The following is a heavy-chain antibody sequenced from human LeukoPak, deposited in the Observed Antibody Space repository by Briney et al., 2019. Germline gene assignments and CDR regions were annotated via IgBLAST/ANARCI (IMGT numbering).Heavy chain of an antibody. CDR2: ISAYNGNT. V-gene: IGHV1-18*01. CDR1: GYTFTSYG. J-gene: IGHJ4*02. D-gene: IGHD3-3*01. Sequence: ASVKVSCKASGYTFTSYGISWVRQAPGQGLEWMGWISAYNGNTNYAQKLQGRVTMTTDTSTSTAYMELRSLRSDDTAVYYCARGRIYYDFWSGLDYWGQGTLVTVSS. CDR3: ARGRIYYDFWSGLDY.